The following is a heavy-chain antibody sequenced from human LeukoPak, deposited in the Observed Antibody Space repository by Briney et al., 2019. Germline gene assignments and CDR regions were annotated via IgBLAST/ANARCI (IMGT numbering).Heavy chain of an antibody. CDR3: ARRLSTQTYYDFWSGYSYAFDI. D-gene: IGHD3-3*01. Sequence: PGGSLRLSCAASGFTFSSYSINWVRQAPGKGLEWVSSISSSSSYIYYADSVKGRFTISRDNDKNSLYLQMNSLRAEDTAVYYCARRLSTQTYYDFWSGYSYAFDIWGQGTMVTVSS. CDR2: ISSSSSYI. V-gene: IGHV3-21*01. J-gene: IGHJ3*02. CDR1: GFTFSSYS.